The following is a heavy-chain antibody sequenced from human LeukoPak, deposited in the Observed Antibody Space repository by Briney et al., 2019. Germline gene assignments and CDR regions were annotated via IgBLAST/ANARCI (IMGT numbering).Heavy chain of an antibody. CDR1: GGSISSGGYY. CDR2: IYYSGST. Sequence: PSQTLSLTCTVSGGSISSGGYYWSWIRQHPGKGLEWIGYIYYSGSTYYNPSLESRVTISVDTSKNQFSLKLSSVTAADTAVYYCARGPGVARYHSGWFDPWGQGTLVTVSS. V-gene: IGHV4-31*03. J-gene: IGHJ5*02. CDR3: ARGPGVARYHSGWFDP. D-gene: IGHD1-1*01.